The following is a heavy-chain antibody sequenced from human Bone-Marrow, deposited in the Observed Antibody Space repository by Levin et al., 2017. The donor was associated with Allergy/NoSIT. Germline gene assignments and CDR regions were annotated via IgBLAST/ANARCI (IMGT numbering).Heavy chain of an antibody. J-gene: IGHJ3*01. CDR1: GFTFSGSA. Sequence: PGGSLRLSCAASGFTFSGSAVHWVRQASGKGLEWVGRIRNKANTYATEYAASVKGRFSIFRDDSKNTAYPQMNSLKTEDTAVYYCARVYGDYGDAFDLWGQGTVVIVSS. CDR2: IRNKANTYAT. V-gene: IGHV3-73*01. CDR3: ARVYGDYGDAFDL. D-gene: IGHD4-17*01.